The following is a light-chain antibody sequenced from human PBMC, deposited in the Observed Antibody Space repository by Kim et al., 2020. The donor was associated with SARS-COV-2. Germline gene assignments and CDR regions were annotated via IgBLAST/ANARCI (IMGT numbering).Light chain of an antibody. CDR2: GAS. V-gene: IGKV3-15*01. CDR1: QSVTSH. Sequence: VMTQSPGTLSVSPGERVILSCRASQSVTSHLAWYQQKLGQTPRLLIYGASTRATGIPARFSGSGSGTEFTLTISSLQSEDSAIYYCQKYANWPPYTFGQGTTLEIK. J-gene: IGKJ2*01. CDR3: QKYANWPPYT.